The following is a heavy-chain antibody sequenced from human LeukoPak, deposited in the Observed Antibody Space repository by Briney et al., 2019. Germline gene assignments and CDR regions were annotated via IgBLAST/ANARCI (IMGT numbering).Heavy chain of an antibody. Sequence: SETLSLTCAVSGGSISSYYWSWIRQPPGKGLEWIGYIYYSGSTNYNPSLKSRVTISVDTSKNQFSLKLSSVTAADTAVYYCARDVDTAGFDYWGQGTLVTVSS. CDR1: GGSISSYY. V-gene: IGHV4-59*01. CDR2: IYYSGST. J-gene: IGHJ4*02. CDR3: ARDVDTAGFDY. D-gene: IGHD5-18*01.